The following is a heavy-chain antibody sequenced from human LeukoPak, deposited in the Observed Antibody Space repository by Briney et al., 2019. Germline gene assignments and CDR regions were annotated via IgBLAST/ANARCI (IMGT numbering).Heavy chain of an antibody. CDR3: ARPRGFCSGGDCYADYGMDV. CDR1: GFTFSSHG. Sequence: GRSLRLSCAASGFTFSSHGIHWVRQAAGKGLEWVALIYYGGSNKYYADSVKGRFTISRDNSKNTLYLQINNLRAEDAGVYYCARPRGFCSGGDCYADYGMDVWGQGTTVTVSS. V-gene: IGHV3-33*01. D-gene: IGHD2-21*02. CDR2: IYYGGSNK. J-gene: IGHJ6*02.